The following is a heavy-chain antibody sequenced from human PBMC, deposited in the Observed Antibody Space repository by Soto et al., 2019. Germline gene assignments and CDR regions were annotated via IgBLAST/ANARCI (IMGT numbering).Heavy chain of an antibody. V-gene: IGHV3-33*01. CDR3: AGVYSLAGMDV. J-gene: IGHJ6*02. D-gene: IGHD2-8*01. CDR1: GFTFSTYG. CDR2: IWYDGSHK. Sequence: QVQLVESGGGVVQPGRSLRLSCAASGFTFSTYGMHWVRQAPGKGLEWVAVIWYDGSHKYYADSVKGRFTISRDNSKNTLFLQMKSLGAEDTAVYYCAGVYSLAGMDVWGQGTTVTVSS.